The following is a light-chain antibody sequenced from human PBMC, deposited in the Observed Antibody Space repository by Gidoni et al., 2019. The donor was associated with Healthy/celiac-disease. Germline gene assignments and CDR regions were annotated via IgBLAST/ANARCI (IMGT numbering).Light chain of an antibody. CDR3: NSRDSSGNHLVV. Sequence: SSELTPDPAVSVALGQTVRITGQGCSLRSYYASWYQQKPGQAPVLVIYGKNNRPSGIPARFSGSSSRNAASLTITGAQAEDEADYDCNSRDSSGNHLVVFGGGTKLTVL. CDR2: GKN. CDR1: SLRSYY. V-gene: IGLV3-19*01. J-gene: IGLJ2*01.